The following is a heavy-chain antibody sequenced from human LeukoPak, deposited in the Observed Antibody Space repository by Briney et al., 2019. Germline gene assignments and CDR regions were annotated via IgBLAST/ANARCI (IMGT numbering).Heavy chain of an antibody. V-gene: IGHV4-31*03. CDR1: GGSISSGGYY. CDR3: ARHEVFVGAAIFDY. D-gene: IGHD1-26*01. CDR2: IYYSGST. Sequence: SQTLSLTCTVSGGSISSGGYYWSWIRQHPGKGLEWIGYIYYSGSTYYNPSLKSRVTISVDTSKNQFSLKLSSVTAADTAVYYCARHEVFVGAAIFDYWGQGTLVTVSS. J-gene: IGHJ4*02.